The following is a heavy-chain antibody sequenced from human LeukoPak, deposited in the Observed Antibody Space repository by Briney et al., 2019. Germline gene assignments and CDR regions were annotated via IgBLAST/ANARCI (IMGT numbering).Heavy chain of an antibody. Sequence: GGSLRLSCAASGFTFSFYTMNWVRQAPGKGLEWVASIKQGGREIFYVDSVKGRFTISRDDARNSLYLQMNSLRADDTAVYYCARDPGVIWFGELSSYFYYMDVWGKGTTVTISS. D-gene: IGHD3-10*01. CDR3: ARDPGVIWFGELSSYFYYMDV. V-gene: IGHV3-7*01. CDR2: IKQGGREI. CDR1: GFTFSFYT. J-gene: IGHJ6*03.